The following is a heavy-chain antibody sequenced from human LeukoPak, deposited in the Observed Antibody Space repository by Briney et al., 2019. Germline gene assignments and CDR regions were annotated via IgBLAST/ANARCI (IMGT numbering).Heavy chain of an antibody. CDR1: GYTFTSYA. D-gene: IGHD3-10*01. CDR2: INTNTGNP. V-gene: IGHV7-4-1*02. Sequence: GASVKVSCKASGYTFTSYAMNWVRQAPGQGLEWMGWINTNTGNPTYGQGFTGRFVFSLDTSVSTAYLQISSLKAEDTAVYYCARDPPGMVRGVIGPYYFDYWGQGTLVTVSS. CDR3: ARDPPGMVRGVIGPYYFDY. J-gene: IGHJ4*02.